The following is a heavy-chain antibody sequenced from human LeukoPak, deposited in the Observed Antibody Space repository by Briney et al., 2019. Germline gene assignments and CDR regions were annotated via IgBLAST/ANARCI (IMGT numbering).Heavy chain of an antibody. Sequence: PGGSLRLSCVASGFTFSSYDIHWVRQAPGKGLEWVALISFDGSHKYYADSVQGRFTISRDNSKNTLYLQMDSLRAEDTAVYYCAKDGQQLAPYSLDYWGQGTLVTVSS. D-gene: IGHD6-13*01. CDR2: ISFDGSHK. CDR3: AKDGQQLAPYSLDY. V-gene: IGHV3-30*18. J-gene: IGHJ4*02. CDR1: GFTFSSYD.